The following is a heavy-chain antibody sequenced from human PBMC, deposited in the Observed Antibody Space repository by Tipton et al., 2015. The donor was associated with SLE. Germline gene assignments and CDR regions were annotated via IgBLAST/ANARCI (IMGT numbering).Heavy chain of an antibody. CDR1: GDTFSRSP. J-gene: IGHJ4*02. CDR2: MNPNSGNT. Sequence: QSGAEVKKPGSSVKVSCKVSGDTFSRSPLSWVRQAPGQGLEWMGWMNPNSGNTGYAQKFQGRVTMTRNTSISTAYMELSSLRSEDTAVYYCARGADYWGQGPLVTVSS. V-gene: IGHV1-8*01. CDR3: ARGADY.